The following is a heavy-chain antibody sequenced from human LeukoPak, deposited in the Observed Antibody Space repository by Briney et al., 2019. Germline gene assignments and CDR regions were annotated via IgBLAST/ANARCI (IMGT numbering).Heavy chain of an antibody. CDR3: ASWAGAAAGFSGPFDL. D-gene: IGHD6-13*01. J-gene: IGHJ5*02. CDR2: IKQDGSEK. CDR1: GFTFSSYG. Sequence: PGGTLRLSCAASGFTFSSYGMSWVRQAPGKGLEWVANIKQDGSEKYYVDSVKGRFTISRDNAKNSLYLQMNSLRGEDTAVYYCASWAGAAAGFSGPFDLWGQGTLVTVSS. V-gene: IGHV3-7*01.